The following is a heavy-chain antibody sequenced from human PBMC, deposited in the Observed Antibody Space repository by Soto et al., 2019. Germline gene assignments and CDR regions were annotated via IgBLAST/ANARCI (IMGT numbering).Heavy chain of an antibody. CDR1: VFTFSSYG. CDR2: IWYDGSNK. V-gene: IGHV3-33*01. CDR3: ARDRVVVAANPYYYYGMDV. D-gene: IGHD2-15*01. J-gene: IGHJ6*02. Sequence: GSLRLSCAASVFTFSSYGMHWVRQAPGEGLEWVAVIWYDGSNKYYADSVKGRFTISRDNSKNTLYLQMNSLRAEDTAVYYCARDRVVVAANPYYYYGMDVWGQGTTVTVSS.